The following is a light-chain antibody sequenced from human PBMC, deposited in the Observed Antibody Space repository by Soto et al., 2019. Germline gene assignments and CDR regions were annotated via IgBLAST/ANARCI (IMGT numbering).Light chain of an antibody. CDR2: ATS. V-gene: IGKV3-20*01. J-gene: IGKJ2*01. Sequence: EIMLTQSPGTLSLSPGERATLSCRASQSVASRYLGWYQQKPGQAPRLLIYATSSRATGIPDRFSGSGSGTDFTLTISRLEPEDFAVYYCQQYVSSSYTFGQGTKLEIK. CDR3: QQYVSSSYT. CDR1: QSVASRY.